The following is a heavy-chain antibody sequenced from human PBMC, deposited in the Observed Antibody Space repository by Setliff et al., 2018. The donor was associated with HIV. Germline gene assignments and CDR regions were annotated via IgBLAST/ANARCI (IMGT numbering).Heavy chain of an antibody. Sequence: GGSLRLSCAASGFTFSYYWMTWVRQAPGKGLEWVASIKQDGSEKYYVDSVKGRFTISRDIAKNSLYLQMNSLRVEDTAVYYCAREEPFWNGYYYTYYFDSWGQGTLVTVSS. CDR3: AREEPFWNGYYYTYYFDS. V-gene: IGHV3-7*01. D-gene: IGHD3-3*01. CDR1: GFTFSYYW. CDR2: IKQDGSEK. J-gene: IGHJ4*02.